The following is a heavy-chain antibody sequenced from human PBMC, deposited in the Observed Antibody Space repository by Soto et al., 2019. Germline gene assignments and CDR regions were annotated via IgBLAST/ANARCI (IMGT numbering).Heavy chain of an antibody. CDR1: GYRFTSYS. J-gene: IGHJ6*02. CDR2: ISGYNGNT. CDR3: ARVHPTVPNYVMDV. V-gene: IGHV1-18*01. D-gene: IGHD4-17*01. Sequence: ASVKVSCKASGYRFTSYSMNWVRQAPGQGLEWMGWISGYNGNTKNAEKFQGRVTLTSDTSTSTAYMELRSLRSDDTAVYYCARVHPTVPNYVMDVWGPGTTLTISS.